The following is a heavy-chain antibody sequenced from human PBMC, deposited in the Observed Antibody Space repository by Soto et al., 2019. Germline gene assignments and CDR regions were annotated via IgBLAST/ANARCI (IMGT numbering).Heavy chain of an antibody. Sequence: SGPTLFNPRGTLTLTLTFSVLSRSNPIMSGIGIRDPPGNALEWLAHIFSNDAKSHSSSLRSRLTISKDTSKSQVVLTMTNMDPVATDTYFCARTPRWSWIGQNDYWGQGTMVTVSS. CDR3: ARTPRWSWIGQNDY. V-gene: IGHV2-26*01. CDR1: VLSRSNPIMS. J-gene: IGHJ4*02. D-gene: IGHD1-26*01. CDR2: IFSNDAK.